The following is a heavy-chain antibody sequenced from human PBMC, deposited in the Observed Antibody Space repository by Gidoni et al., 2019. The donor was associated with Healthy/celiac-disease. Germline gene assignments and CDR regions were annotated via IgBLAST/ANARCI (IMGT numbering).Heavy chain of an antibody. CDR3: ARVSPGVRGVFDYYYYYGMDV. Sequence: QVQLVQPGAEVKKPGASVKVSCKASGYTSTSYGISWVRQAPGQGLEWMGWISAYNGNTNDAQKLQGRVTMTTDTSTSTAYMELRSLRSDDTAVYYCARVSPGVRGVFDYYYYYGMDVWGQVTTVTVSS. CDR2: ISAYNGNT. V-gene: IGHV1-18*01. D-gene: IGHD3-10*01. CDR1: GYTSTSYG. J-gene: IGHJ6*02.